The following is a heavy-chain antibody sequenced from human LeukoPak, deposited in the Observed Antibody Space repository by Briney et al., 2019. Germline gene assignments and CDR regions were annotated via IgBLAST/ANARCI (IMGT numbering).Heavy chain of an antibody. D-gene: IGHD3-10*01. CDR1: GGPFSGYY. V-gene: IGHV4-34*01. CDR2: INHSGDT. CDR3: TKAFGNVRGET. Sequence: SETLSLTCAVYGGPFSGYYWSWIRQPPGKGLEWIGEINHSGDTNYHPSLKSRVTISVDSSKNQVSLKLSSVTAADTAVYYCTKAFGNVRGETWGQGTLVTVSS. J-gene: IGHJ4*02.